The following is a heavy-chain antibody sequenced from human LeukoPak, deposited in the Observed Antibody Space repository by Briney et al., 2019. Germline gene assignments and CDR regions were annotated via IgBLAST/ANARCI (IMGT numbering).Heavy chain of an antibody. V-gene: IGHV3-30-3*01. Sequence: GGSLRLSCAASGFTFSSYAMHWVRQAPGKGLEWVAVISYDGSNKYYADSVKGRFTISRDNSKNTLYLQMNSLRAEGTAVYYCARKRHDSSGYYYVEKLALGYWGQGTLVTVSS. J-gene: IGHJ4*02. CDR1: GFTFSSYA. CDR3: ARKRHDSSGYYYVEKLALGY. CDR2: ISYDGSNK. D-gene: IGHD3-22*01.